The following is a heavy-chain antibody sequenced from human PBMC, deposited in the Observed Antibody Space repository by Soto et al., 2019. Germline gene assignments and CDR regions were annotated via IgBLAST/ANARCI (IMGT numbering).Heavy chain of an antibody. CDR1: GYTFTNHY. V-gene: IGHV1-2*02. D-gene: IGHD1-26*01. J-gene: IGHJ4*02. CDR3: ARDLAKGGGSAGFDY. CDR2: INPSGGT. Sequence: ASVKVSCKASGYTFTNHYIHWVRQAPGQGLEWMGIINPSGGTKYPQKFQGRVTMTRDTSLSTVYMTLTRLTSDDTAVYYCARDLAKGGGSAGFDYWGQGTLVTVSS.